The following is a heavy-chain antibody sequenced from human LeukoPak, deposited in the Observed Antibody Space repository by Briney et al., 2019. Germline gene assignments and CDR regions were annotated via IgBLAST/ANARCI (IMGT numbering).Heavy chain of an antibody. D-gene: IGHD4-23*01. CDR2: INSDGSST. CDR1: GFTFSSYW. V-gene: IGHV3-74*01. CDR3: ARARLYGNRFFDY. J-gene: IGHJ4*02. Sequence: QSGGSLRLSCAASGFTFSSYWMHWVRQAPGKGLVWVSRINSDGSSTSYADSVKGRFTISRDNAKNTLYLQMNSLRAEDTAVYYCARARLYGNRFFDYWGQGTLVTVSS.